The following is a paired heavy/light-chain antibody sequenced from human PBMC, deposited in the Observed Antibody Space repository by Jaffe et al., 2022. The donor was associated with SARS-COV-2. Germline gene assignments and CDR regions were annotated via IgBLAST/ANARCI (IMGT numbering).Heavy chain of an antibody. CDR1: GYTFTSYG. Sequence: QVQLVQSGAEVKKPGASVKVSCKASGYTFTSYGISWVRQAPGQGLEWMGWISAYNGNTNYAQKLQGRVTMTTDTSTSTAYMELRSLRSDDTAVYYCARVSYGDSVWIQLWYKSYYFDYWGQGTLVTVSS. CDR2: ISAYNGNT. D-gene: IGHD5-18*01. J-gene: IGHJ4*02. V-gene: IGHV1-18*01. CDR3: ARVSYGDSVWIQLWYKSYYFDY.
Light chain of an antibody. V-gene: IGKV4-1*01. J-gene: IGKJ1*01. CDR1: QSVLYSSNNKNY. CDR3: QHSEWT. Sequence: DIVMTQSPDSLAVSLGERATINCKSSQSVLYSSNNKNYLAWYQQKPGQPPKLLIYWASTRESGVPDRFSGSGSGTDFTLTISSLQAEDVAVYYCQHSEWTFGQGTKVEIK. CDR2: WAS.